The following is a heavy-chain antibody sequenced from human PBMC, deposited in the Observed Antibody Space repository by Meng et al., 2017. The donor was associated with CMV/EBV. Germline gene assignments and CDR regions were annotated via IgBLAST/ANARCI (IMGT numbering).Heavy chain of an antibody. J-gene: IGHJ5*02. CDR3: ARALLAGTTFLVFDP. CDR1: GGSFSGYY. Sequence: GSLRLSCAVYGGSFSGYYWSWIRQPPGKGLEWIGYIYYSGSTNYNPSLKSRVTISVDTSKNQFSLKLSSVTAADTAVYYCARALLAGTTFLVFDPWGQGTLVTVSS. V-gene: IGHV4-59*01. CDR2: IYYSGST. D-gene: IGHD1-7*01.